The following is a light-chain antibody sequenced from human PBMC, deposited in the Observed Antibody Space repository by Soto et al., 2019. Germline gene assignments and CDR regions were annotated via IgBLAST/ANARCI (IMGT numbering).Light chain of an antibody. CDR3: QQSHSTPLT. V-gene: IGKV1-39*01. J-gene: IGKJ4*01. CDR2: TAS. Sequence: DIQMTQSPSSLSASVGDRVTITCRASQSISNYLNWYQQKPGTAPKLLIYTASSLQSGVPSRFSGSGSGTDFTLTISSLQPEDFATYYCQQSHSTPLTFDGGTKVEIK. CDR1: QSISNY.